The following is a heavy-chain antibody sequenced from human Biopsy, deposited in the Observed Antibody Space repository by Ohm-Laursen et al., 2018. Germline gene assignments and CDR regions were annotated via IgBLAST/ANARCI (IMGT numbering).Heavy chain of an antibody. CDR2: ISGYNGNT. V-gene: IGHV1-18*01. CDR1: GYMFYSYG. CDR3: ARDSGDGSGNYGGYFDP. Sequence: ASVKVSCKASGYMFYSYGVSWVRLAPGQGPEWMGWISGYNGNTNYPQSLQGRVTMTRDTSISTAYMELSSLRSDDTAVYYCARDSGDGSGNYGGYFDPWGQGTLVTVSS. J-gene: IGHJ5*02. D-gene: IGHD3-10*01.